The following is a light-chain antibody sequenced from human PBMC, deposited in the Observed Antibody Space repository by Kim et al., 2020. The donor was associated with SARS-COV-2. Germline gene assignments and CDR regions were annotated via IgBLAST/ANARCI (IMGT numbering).Light chain of an antibody. V-gene: IGKV3-15*01. CDR2: GAS. CDR1: QSVSSN. J-gene: IGKJ2*01. Sequence: EKVMTQSPATLSVSPGERATLSCRASQSVSSNLAWYQQKPGQAPRLLIYGASTRATGIPARFSGSGSGTEFTLTISSLQSEDFAVYYWQQYNNWPPYTFGRGTKLEIK. CDR3: QQYNNWPPYT.